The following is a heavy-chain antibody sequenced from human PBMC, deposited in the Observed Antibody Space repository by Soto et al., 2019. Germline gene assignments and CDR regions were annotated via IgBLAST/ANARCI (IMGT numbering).Heavy chain of an antibody. CDR1: GGSISSGGYS. V-gene: IGHV4-30-2*01. CDR3: ARESIAARLRWFDP. Sequence: SETLSLTCAVSGGSISSGGYSWSWIRQPPGKGLEWIGYIYHSGSTYYNPSLKSRVTISVDRSKSQFSLKLSSVTAADTAVYYCARESIAARLRWFDPWGQGTLVTVSS. D-gene: IGHD6-6*01. CDR2: IYHSGST. J-gene: IGHJ5*02.